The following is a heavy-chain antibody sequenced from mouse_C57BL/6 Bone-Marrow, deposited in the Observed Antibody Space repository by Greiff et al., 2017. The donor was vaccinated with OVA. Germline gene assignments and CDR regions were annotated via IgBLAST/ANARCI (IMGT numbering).Heavy chain of an antibody. CDR2: ISSGGDYI. V-gene: IGHV5-9-1*02. CDR3: TVLFYYFDY. Sequence: EVKLMESGEGLVKPGGSLKLSCAASGFTFSSYAMSWVRQTPEKRLEWVAYISSGGDYIYYADTVKGRFTISRDNARNTLYLQMSSLKSEDTAMYYCTVLFYYFDYWGQGTTLTVSS. D-gene: IGHD1-3*01. J-gene: IGHJ2*01. CDR1: GFTFSSYA.